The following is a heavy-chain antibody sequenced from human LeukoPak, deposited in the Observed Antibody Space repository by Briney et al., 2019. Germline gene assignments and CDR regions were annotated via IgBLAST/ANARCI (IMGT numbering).Heavy chain of an antibody. J-gene: IGHJ6*02. CDR2: IIPILGIA. Sequence: ASVKVSCKASGGTFSSYTISWVRQAPGQGLEGMGRIIPILGIANYAQKFQGRVTITADKSTSTAYMELSSLRSEDTAVYYCARGDPGRYYYYGMDVWGQGTTVTVSS. CDR3: ARGDPGRYYYYGMDV. CDR1: GGTFSSYT. V-gene: IGHV1-69*02.